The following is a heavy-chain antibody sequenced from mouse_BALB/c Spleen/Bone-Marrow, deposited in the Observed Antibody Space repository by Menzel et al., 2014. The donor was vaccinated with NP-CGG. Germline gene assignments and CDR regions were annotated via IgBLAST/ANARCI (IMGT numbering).Heavy chain of an antibody. V-gene: IGHV5-17*02. J-gene: IGHJ1*01. CDR3: TRGGNWDDFDV. D-gene: IGHD4-1*01. Sequence: DVKLVESGGGLVQPGGSRKLSCAASGFTFSSFGMHWVRQAPEKGLEWVAYISSGSTAISYADTVKGRFTISRDNPKNTLFLQMTSLRSENTAMYYCTRGGNWDDFDVWGAGTTVTVSS. CDR2: ISSGSTAI. CDR1: GFTFSSFG.